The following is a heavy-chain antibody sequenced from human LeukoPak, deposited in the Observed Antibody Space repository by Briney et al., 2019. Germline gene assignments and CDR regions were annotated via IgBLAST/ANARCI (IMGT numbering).Heavy chain of an antibody. CDR1: GFTFSSYA. V-gene: IGHV3-23*01. CDR3: AKHDDYYDSSGNDY. Sequence: PGGSLRLSCAASGFTFSSYAMSWVRQAPGKGLEWVSAISGSGGSTYYADSVKGRFTISGDNSKNTLYLQMNSLRAEDTAVYYCAKHDDYYDSSGNDYWGQGTLVTVSS. CDR2: ISGSGGST. D-gene: IGHD3-22*01. J-gene: IGHJ4*02.